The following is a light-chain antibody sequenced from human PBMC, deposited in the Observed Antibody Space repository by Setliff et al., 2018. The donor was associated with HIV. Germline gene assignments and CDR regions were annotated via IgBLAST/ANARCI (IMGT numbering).Light chain of an antibody. J-gene: IGLJ1*01. CDR2: DVN. CDR1: RSDVGGYDR. Sequence: QSVLTQPPSASESPGQSVTISCTGTRSDVGGYDRVSWYQQHPGKAPKLISFDVNKRPSGVPDRFSGSKSGNSASLTVSGLQADDQAHYYCSSYAVTNTYVFGTGTKVTVL. V-gene: IGLV2-8*01. CDR3: SSYAVTNTYV.